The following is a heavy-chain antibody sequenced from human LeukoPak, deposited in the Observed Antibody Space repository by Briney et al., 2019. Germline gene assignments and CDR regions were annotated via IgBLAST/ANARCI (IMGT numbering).Heavy chain of an antibody. J-gene: IGHJ3*02. D-gene: IGHD2-15*01. Sequence: SETLSLTCTVSGVSISNTDYYWSWVRQPPGKGLEWIGYRYYSGNTYYNPPLKSRVDISIDMSKNQFFLKLSSVTAADTAVYYCYRGGIWGQGTLVTVSS. V-gene: IGHV4-30-4*01. CDR1: GVSISNTDYY. CDR3: YRGGI. CDR2: RYYSGNT.